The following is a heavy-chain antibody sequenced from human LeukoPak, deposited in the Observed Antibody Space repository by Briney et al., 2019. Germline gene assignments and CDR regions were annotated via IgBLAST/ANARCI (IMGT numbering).Heavy chain of an antibody. V-gene: IGHV4-59*01. D-gene: IGHD3-22*01. J-gene: IGHJ3*02. Sequence: PSETLSLTCTVSGGSISSYYWSWIRQPPGKGLEWIGYIYYSGSTNYNPSLKSRVTISVDTAKTQFSLKLSSVTAADTAVYYCARGEYYESSGDLDNAFDIWGQGTMVTVSS. CDR3: ARGEYYESSGDLDNAFDI. CDR1: GGSISSYY. CDR2: IYYSGST.